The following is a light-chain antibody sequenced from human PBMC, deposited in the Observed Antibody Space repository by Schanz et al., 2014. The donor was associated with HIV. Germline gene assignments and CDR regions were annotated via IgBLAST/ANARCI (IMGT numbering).Light chain of an antibody. J-gene: IGLJ2*01. CDR1: SSDVGGYNY. CDR2: DVS. Sequence: QSALTQPASVSGSPGQSITISCTGTSSDVGGYNYVSWYQQHPGKAPKLMIYDVSNRPSGVSNRFSGSKSGNTASLTISGLQAEDEADYYCCSYGGFNNFVVFGGGTKLTVL. CDR3: CSYGGFNNFVV. V-gene: IGLV2-14*03.